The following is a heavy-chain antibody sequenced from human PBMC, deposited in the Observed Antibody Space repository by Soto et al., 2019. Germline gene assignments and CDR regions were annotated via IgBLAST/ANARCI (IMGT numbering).Heavy chain of an antibody. J-gene: IGHJ4*02. CDR1: GYTFSSYG. CDR3: ARFGDYYDREFDY. V-gene: IGHV1-18*04. Sequence: QAQLVQSGAEVKKPGASVKVSCKASGYTFSSYGISWVRLAPGQGLEWMGWISAYNGNTNYAQKLQGRVTMTTDTSRSTADKELRGVRADDTAVYYCARFGDYYDREFDYWGQGTLVTVS. D-gene: IGHD3-22*01. CDR2: ISAYNGNT.